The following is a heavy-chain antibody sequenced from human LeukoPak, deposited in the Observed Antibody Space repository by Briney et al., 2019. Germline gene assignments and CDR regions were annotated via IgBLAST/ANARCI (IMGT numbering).Heavy chain of an antibody. CDR1: GFTFSSYG. J-gene: IGHJ4*02. CDR3: AREDSSGSFVDY. Sequence: GGSLRLSCAASGFTFSSYGMHWVRQAPGKGLEWVAVIWYDGSNKYYADSVKGRFTISRDNSKNTLYLRMNSLRAEDTAVYYCAREDSSGSFVDYWGQGTLVTVSS. CDR2: IWYDGSNK. D-gene: IGHD3-22*01. V-gene: IGHV3-33*01.